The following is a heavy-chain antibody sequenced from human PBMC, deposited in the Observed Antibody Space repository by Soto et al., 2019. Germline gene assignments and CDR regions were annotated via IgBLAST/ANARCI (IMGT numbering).Heavy chain of an antibody. V-gene: IGHV1-69*13. Sequence: SVKVSCKASGGTFSSYAISWVRQAPGQGLEWMGGIIPIFGTANYAQKFQGRVTITADESTSTAYMELSSLRSEDTAMYYCARQEIWSCYPNWCDPWGQGTLVTVSS. J-gene: IGHJ5*02. CDR1: GGTFSSYA. D-gene: IGHD3-3*01. CDR3: ARQEIWSCYPNWCDP. CDR2: IIPIFGTA.